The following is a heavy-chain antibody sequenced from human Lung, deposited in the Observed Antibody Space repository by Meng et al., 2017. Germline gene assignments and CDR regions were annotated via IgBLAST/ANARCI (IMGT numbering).Heavy chain of an antibody. CDR1: GFTFSNYA. V-gene: IGHV3-23*01. J-gene: IGHJ4*02. CDR2: TAATDGGT. Sequence: EVQLLESGGGLVQPGGSLRLSCAASGFTFSNYAMSWVRQAPEKGLGWVPETAATDGGTYHAASVRGRFTSSRDNSKNKLSLKMNSLGADDTAIYYCARGTRVSCTGVICYPFDFWGQGTLVTVSS. CDR3: ARGTRVSCTGVICYPFDF. D-gene: IGHD2-8*02.